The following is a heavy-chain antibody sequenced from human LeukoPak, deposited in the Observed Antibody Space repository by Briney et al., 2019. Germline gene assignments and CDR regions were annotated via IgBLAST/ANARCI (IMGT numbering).Heavy chain of an antibody. CDR3: ARDNIRYFDWSTPSDY. D-gene: IGHD3-9*01. Sequence: ASVKVSCKASGYTFTSYGISWVRQAPGQGLEWMGWISAYNGNTNYAQKLQGRVTMTIDTSTSTAYMELRSLRSDDTAVYYCARDNIRYFDWSTPSDYWGQGTLVTVSS. CDR2: ISAYNGNT. V-gene: IGHV1-18*01. J-gene: IGHJ4*02. CDR1: GYTFTSYG.